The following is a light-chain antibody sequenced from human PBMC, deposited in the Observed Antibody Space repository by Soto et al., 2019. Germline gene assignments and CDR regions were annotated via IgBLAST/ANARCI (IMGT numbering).Light chain of an antibody. CDR2: DAS. V-gene: IGKV3-11*01. CDR1: QSVSRH. Sequence: EIVLTQSPATLSLSPGERATLSCRASQSVSRHLAWYQQKPGQAPRLLIYDASNRATGIPARFSGSGSGTDFTLTISSLEPEDFAVYYCQQRVFRVTFGGGTKVEIK. CDR3: QQRVFRVT. J-gene: IGKJ4*01.